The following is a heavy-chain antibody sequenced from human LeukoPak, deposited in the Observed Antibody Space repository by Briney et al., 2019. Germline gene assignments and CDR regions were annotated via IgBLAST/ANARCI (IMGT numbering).Heavy chain of an antibody. CDR2: ISSSSSTI. J-gene: IGHJ3*02. CDR3: ARRNSGSYSPWENAFDI. D-gene: IGHD1-26*01. V-gene: IGHV3-48*01. CDR1: GFTFSSYS. Sequence: PGGSLRLSCAASGFTFSSYSMNWVRQAPGKGLEWVSYISSSSSTIYHADSVKGRFTISRDNAKNSLYLQMDSLRAEDTAVYYCARRNSGSYSPWENAFDIWGQGTMVTVSS.